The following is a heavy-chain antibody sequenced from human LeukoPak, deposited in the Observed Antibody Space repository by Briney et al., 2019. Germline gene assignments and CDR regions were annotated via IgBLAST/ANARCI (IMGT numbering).Heavy chain of an antibody. Sequence: GGSLRLSCAASGFTFSSYAMSWVRQAPGKGLEWGSTINGGGVHTHYADSVGGRFTISRDNSKNTLFLQMNSLRDEDTAVYYCAKDLYSNYGPGDYWGQGNLVTVSS. V-gene: IGHV3-23*01. CDR1: GFTFSSYA. J-gene: IGHJ4*02. D-gene: IGHD4-11*01. CDR2: INGGGVHT. CDR3: AKDLYSNYGPGDY.